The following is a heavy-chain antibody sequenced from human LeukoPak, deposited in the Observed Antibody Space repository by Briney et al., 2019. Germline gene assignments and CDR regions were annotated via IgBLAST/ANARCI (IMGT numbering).Heavy chain of an antibody. Sequence: SVKVSCKASGGTFSSYTISWVRQAPGQGLEWMGRIIPILGIANYAQKFQGRVTITADKSTSTAYMELSSLRSEDTSVYNCARGPRNTHYFSYYYYYYMDVWGKGTTVTASS. V-gene: IGHV1-69*02. CDR2: IIPILGIA. D-gene: IGHD2/OR15-2a*01. CDR1: GGTFSSYT. J-gene: IGHJ6*03. CDR3: ARGPRNTHYFSYYYYYYMDV.